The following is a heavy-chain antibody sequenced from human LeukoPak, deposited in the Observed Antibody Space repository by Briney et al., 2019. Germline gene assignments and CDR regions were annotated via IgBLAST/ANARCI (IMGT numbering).Heavy chain of an antibody. CDR1: DGSISTYY. CDR2: FSYNGKT. D-gene: IGHD2-21*02. J-gene: IGHJ4*02. Sequence: SETLSLTCTVSDGSISTYYWSWSRQAPGKGLEWIGYFSYNGKTNYNPSLESRVIISVATSKSQFSLKLSAVTAADTAVNYCARHLGVTAAPLGYWGRGTLVTVSS. V-gene: IGHV4-59*08. CDR3: ARHLGVTAAPLGY.